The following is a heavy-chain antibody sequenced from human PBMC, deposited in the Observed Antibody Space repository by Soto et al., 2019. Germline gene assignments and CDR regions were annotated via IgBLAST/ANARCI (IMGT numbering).Heavy chain of an antibody. J-gene: IGHJ6*02. V-gene: IGHV4-38-2*01. Sequence: PSETLSLTCAVSGYSINSGYFWGWIRRPPGKGLEWIGSIYHSGASYYNPSLKSRATISLDTSKNQFSLKLSSVTAADTAIYYCARKGRTTNLPYYYYGLDVWGQGTTVTVSS. D-gene: IGHD1-1*01. CDR1: GYSINSGYF. CDR3: ARKGRTTNLPYYYYGLDV. CDR2: IYHSGAS.